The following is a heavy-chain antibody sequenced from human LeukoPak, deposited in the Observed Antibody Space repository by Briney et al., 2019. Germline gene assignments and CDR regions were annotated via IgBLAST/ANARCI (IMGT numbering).Heavy chain of an antibody. CDR3: ARDSEDFDL. J-gene: IGHJ2*01. Sequence: SETLSLTCAVYGGSFSGYYWSWIRQPPGKGLEWIGEINHSGSTNYNPSLKSRVTMSVDTSKNQFSLKLSSVTAADTAVYYCARDSEDFDLWGRGTLVTVSS. CDR2: INHSGST. CDR1: GGSFSGYY. V-gene: IGHV4-34*01.